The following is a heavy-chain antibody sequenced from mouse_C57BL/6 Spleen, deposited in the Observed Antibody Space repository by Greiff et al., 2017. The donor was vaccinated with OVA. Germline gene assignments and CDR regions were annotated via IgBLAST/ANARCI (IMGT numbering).Heavy chain of an antibody. D-gene: IGHD2-5*01. J-gene: IGHJ3*01. CDR2: IDPETGGT. V-gene: IGHV1-15*01. CDR3: TRPYSNYWGFAY. Sequence: VQLQQSGAELVRPGASVTLSCKASGYTFTDYEMHWVKQTPVHGLEWIGAIDPETGGTAYNQKFKGKAILTADKSSSTAYMELRSLTSEDSAVYYCTRPYSNYWGFAYWGQGTLVTVSA. CDR1: GYTFTDYE.